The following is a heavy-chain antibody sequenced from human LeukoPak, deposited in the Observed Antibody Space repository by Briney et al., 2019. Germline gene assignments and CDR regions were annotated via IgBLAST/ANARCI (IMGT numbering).Heavy chain of an antibody. V-gene: IGHV3-7*01. J-gene: IGHJ4*02. D-gene: IGHD6-13*01. Sequence: GGSLRLSCPAYGFTFSSYWMSWVRQAPGKGLEWVANIKQDGSEKYYVDSVKGRFTISRDNAKNSLYLQMNSLRAEDTAVYYCARVQAAEDYWGQGTLVTVSS. CDR3: ARVQAAEDY. CDR1: GFTFSSYW. CDR2: IKQDGSEK.